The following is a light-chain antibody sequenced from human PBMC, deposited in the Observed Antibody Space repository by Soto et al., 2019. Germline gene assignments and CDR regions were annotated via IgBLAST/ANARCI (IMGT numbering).Light chain of an antibody. V-gene: IGLV2-14*01. CDR3: SSFTTTTTLVV. CDR1: SSDVGSYNY. Sequence: QSALTQPASVSGSPGQSITISCTGTSSDVGSYNYVSWYQQHPGKAPKLMIYEVSYRPSGVSNRFSASKSGNTASLTISGLQAEDDADYYCSSFTTTTTLVVFGGGTKLTVL. J-gene: IGLJ2*01. CDR2: EVS.